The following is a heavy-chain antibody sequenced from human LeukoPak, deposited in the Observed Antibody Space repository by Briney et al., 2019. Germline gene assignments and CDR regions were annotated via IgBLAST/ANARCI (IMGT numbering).Heavy chain of an antibody. V-gene: IGHV1-69*13. J-gene: IGHJ4*02. CDR3: ARHYGDYDISRTLFDY. CDR2: IIPIFGTA. D-gene: IGHD4-17*01. CDR1: GGTFSSYA. Sequence: SVKVSSKASGGTFSSYAISWVRQAPGQGLEWMGGIIPIFGTANYAQKFQGRVTITADESTSTAYMELSSLRSEDTAVYYCARHYGDYDISRTLFDYWGQGTLVTVSS.